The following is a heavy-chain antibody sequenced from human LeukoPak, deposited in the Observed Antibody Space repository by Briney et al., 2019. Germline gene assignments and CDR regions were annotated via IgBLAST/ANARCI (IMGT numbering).Heavy chain of an antibody. V-gene: IGHV3-23*01. CDR2: TTVDGST. CDR3: ARYHRGGTYYFDY. D-gene: IGHD1-26*01. Sequence: PGGSLRLSCAVSGFTFSSYAMSWVRQAPGKGLEWVSVTTVDGSTYYAESVKGRFTISRDSSKNTLYLQMNSLWAKDTAIYSCARYHRGGTYYFDYWGQGTLVTVSS. CDR1: GFTFSSYA. J-gene: IGHJ4*02.